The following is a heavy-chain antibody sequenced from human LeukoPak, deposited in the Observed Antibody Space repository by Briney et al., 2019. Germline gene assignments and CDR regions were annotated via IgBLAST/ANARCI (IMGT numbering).Heavy chain of an antibody. Sequence: GGSLRLSCAASGFTFSSYSMNWVRQAPGKGLEWVSSISTTSRYIYYADSVKGRFTVSRDNARNSLSLQMNSLRAEDTAVYYCARGNSDYDHDYWGQGTLVTVSS. D-gene: IGHD4-11*01. J-gene: IGHJ4*02. CDR1: GFTFSSYS. CDR3: ARGNSDYDHDY. CDR2: ISTTSRYI. V-gene: IGHV3-21*01.